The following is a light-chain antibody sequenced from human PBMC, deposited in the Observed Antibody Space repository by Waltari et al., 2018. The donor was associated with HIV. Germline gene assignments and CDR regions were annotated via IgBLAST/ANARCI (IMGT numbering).Light chain of an antibody. CDR1: SSNIGDNA. Sequence: QSVLTQPPSVSGTPGQRVTISCSGGSSNIGDNAVSWYQQFPGTAPKLLIYSNNQRPSGVPDRFSGSKSGTSSSLTISGLQAEDEADYFCSSYTSSGPRYVLFGGGTRLTVL. CDR2: SNN. J-gene: IGLJ2*01. CDR3: SSYTSSGPRYVL. V-gene: IGLV1-44*01.